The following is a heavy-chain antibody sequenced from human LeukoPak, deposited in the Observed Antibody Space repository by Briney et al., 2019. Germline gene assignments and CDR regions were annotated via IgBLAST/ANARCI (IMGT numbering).Heavy chain of an antibody. V-gene: IGHV1-2*02. CDR1: GYTFTGYY. D-gene: IGHD3-3*01. CDR3: ARPVRFLDYYFDY. CDR2: INPNSGGT. Sequence: ASVKVSCKASGYTFTGYYMHWVRQAPGQGLEWMGWINPNSGGTNYAQKFQGRVTMTRDTSISTAYMELSRLRSDDTAVYYCARPVRFLDYYFDYWGLGTLVTVSS. J-gene: IGHJ4*02.